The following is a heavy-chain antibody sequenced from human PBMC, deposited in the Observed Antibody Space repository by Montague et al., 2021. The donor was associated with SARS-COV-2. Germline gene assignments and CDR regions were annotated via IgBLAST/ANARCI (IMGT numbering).Heavy chain of an antibody. CDR2: TYFRSSFYN. CDR3: ARQDTSGWLTFDY. Sequence: CAISGDSVSSSTVALNWLRQSPSRGLEWLGRTYFRSSFYNDYALSVKSRLNIQPDSAKNQFSLQLTSVTPEDTAICYCARQDTSGWLTFDYWGQGILVTVSS. J-gene: IGHJ4*02. D-gene: IGHD6-19*01. V-gene: IGHV6-1*01. CDR1: GDSVSSSTVA.